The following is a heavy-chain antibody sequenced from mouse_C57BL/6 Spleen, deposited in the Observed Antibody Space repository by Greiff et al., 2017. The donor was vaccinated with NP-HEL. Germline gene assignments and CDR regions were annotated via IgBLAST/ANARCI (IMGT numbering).Heavy chain of an antibody. CDR1: GFSLSTSGMG. CDR3: ARRGNYYGAAMDY. CDR2: IYWDDDK. J-gene: IGHJ4*01. Sequence: QVTLKESGPGILQSSQTLSLTCSFSGFSLSTSGMGVSWIRQPSGKGLEWLAHIYWDDDKRYNPSLKSRLTIAKDTSRNQVLLKITSVDTADTSTYYCARRGNYYGAAMDYWGQGTSVTVSS. D-gene: IGHD1-1*01. V-gene: IGHV8-12*01.